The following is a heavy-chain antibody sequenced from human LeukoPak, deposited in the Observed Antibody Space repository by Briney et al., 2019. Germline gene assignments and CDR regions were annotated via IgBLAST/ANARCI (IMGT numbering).Heavy chain of an antibody. Sequence: ASVKVSCKASGYTFTSYDINWVRQATGQGLEWMGWMNPNSGNTGYAQKFQGRVTITRNTSISTAYMELSSLRSEDTAVYYCARGEESVGASIWFDPWGQGTLVTVSS. D-gene: IGHD1-26*01. CDR1: GYTFTSYD. V-gene: IGHV1-8*03. J-gene: IGHJ5*02. CDR2: MNPNSGNT. CDR3: ARGEESVGASIWFDP.